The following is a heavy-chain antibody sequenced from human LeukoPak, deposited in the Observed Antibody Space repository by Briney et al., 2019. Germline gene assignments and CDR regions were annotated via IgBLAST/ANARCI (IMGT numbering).Heavy chain of an antibody. D-gene: IGHD3-3*01. CDR2: IYYSGST. CDR1: GGSISSYY. Sequence: SETLSLTCTVSGGSISSYYWSWIRQPPGKGLEWIGYIYYSGSTNYNPSLKSRVTISVDTSKNQFSLKLSSVTAADTAVYYCARLTYYDPRGDPWGQGTLVTVSS. J-gene: IGHJ5*02. CDR3: ARLTYYDPRGDP. V-gene: IGHV4-59*08.